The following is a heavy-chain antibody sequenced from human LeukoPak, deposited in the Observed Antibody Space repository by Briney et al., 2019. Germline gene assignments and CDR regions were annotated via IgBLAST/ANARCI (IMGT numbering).Heavy chain of an antibody. CDR2: ISAYNGNT. V-gene: IGHV1-18*04. Sequence: GASVKVSCKASGYTFTSYGISWVRQAPGQGLEWMGWISAYNGNTNYAQKLQGRVTITADESTSTAYMELSSLRSEDTAVYYCARGSLGWFDPWGQGTLVTVSS. J-gene: IGHJ5*02. CDR1: GYTFTSYG. CDR3: ARGSLGWFDP.